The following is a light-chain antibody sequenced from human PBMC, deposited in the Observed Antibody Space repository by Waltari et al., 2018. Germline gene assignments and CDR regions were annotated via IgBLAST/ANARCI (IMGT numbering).Light chain of an antibody. CDR3: LQHYTTPFT. V-gene: IGKV4-1*01. CDR1: QDVTNS. J-gene: IGKJ3*01. Sequence: DIVMTQSPECLGVSLGERATINCKSSQDVTNSLSWYKQQPGQPPELLIYWASTRESGVPDRFSGSGFGTDFTLTIRSLQAEDVAVYYCLQHYTTPFTFGTGTRVDI. CDR2: WAS.